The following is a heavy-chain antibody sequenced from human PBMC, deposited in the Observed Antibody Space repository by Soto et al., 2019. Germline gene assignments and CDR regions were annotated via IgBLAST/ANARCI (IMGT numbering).Heavy chain of an antibody. D-gene: IGHD3-10*01. CDR1: GFTFDDYA. CDR2: ITWNSYDI. J-gene: IGHJ4*02. Sequence: GGSLRLSCAASGFTFDDYAMHWVRQAPGKGLEWVSTITWNSYDIHYADSVKGRFTISRDNAKNSLFLEMNSLRAEDTAFYYCAKSPRFGRYFDCWGQGTLVTVSS. V-gene: IGHV3-9*01. CDR3: AKSPRFGRYFDC.